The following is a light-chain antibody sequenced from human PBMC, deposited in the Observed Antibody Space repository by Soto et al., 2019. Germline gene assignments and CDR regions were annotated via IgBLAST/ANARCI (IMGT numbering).Light chain of an antibody. CDR1: SSDVGGYKY. V-gene: IGLV2-8*01. J-gene: IGLJ1*01. CDR3: SSYAGINNLGV. Sequence: QSVLTQPPSASGSPGQSVTISCTGTSSDVGGYKYVSWYQQHPGKAPKLMIFEVNKRPSGVPDRFSGSKSSNTASLTVSGLQAEDEADYYSSSYAGINNLGVFGTGTKVTVL. CDR2: EVN.